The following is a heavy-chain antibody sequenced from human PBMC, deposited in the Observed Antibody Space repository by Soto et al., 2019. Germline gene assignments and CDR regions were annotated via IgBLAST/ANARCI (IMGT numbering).Heavy chain of an antibody. D-gene: IGHD3-3*01. V-gene: IGHV1-18*01. CDR3: ARVIMFFGVATVGIYFDY. J-gene: IGHJ4*02. Sequence: QVQLVQSGAEVKKPGASVRVSCKASGYTFSNYGLGWVRQAPGQGPEWMGWISPNNGHTNYAQKFQGRVTLTTDTSTTTAYMELRSLRSDDAAVYYCARVIMFFGVATVGIYFDYWGQGTRVTVSS. CDR1: GYTFSNYG. CDR2: ISPNNGHT.